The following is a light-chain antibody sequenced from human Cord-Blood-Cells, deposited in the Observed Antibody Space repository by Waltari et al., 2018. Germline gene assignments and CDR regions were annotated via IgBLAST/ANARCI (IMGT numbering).Light chain of an antibody. V-gene: IGLV3-10*01. CDR1: ALPKKY. CDR3: YSTDSSGNHRV. CDR2: EDS. J-gene: IGLJ2*01. Sequence: SYELTQPPSASVSPGQTARITCSGDALPKKYAYWYQQKSGQAPVLVIYEDSKRPPGIPERFSGSSSGTMATLTISGAQVEDEADYYCYSTDSSGNHRVFGGGTKLTVL.